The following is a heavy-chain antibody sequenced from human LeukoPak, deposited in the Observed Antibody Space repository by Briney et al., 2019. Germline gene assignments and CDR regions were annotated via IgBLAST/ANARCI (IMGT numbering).Heavy chain of an antibody. CDR1: GYSISSGYY. V-gene: IGHV4-38-2*01. Sequence: PSETLSLTCAVSGYSISSGYYWGWIRQPPGEGLEWIGSIYHSGSTYYNPSLKGRVTISVDTPKNQFSLKLSSVTAADTAVYYCARHGSYDLFDYWGQGTLVTVSS. D-gene: IGHD2-15*01. CDR2: IYHSGST. CDR3: ARHGSYDLFDY. J-gene: IGHJ4*02.